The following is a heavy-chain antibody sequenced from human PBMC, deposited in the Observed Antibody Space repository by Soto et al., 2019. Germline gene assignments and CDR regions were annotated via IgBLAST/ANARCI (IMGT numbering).Heavy chain of an antibody. Sequence: QVQLVESGGGVVQPGRSLRLSCAASGFTFSSYGMHWVRQAPGKGLEWVAVIWYDGSNKYYADSVKGRFTISRDNSSNTLYLQRNSLRAEDTSVYYCARYAQSGGSSTSCFETGWFDPWGQGTLVTVSS. V-gene: IGHV3-33*01. D-gene: IGHD2-2*01. J-gene: IGHJ5*02. CDR1: GFTFSSYG. CDR3: ARYAQSGGSSTSCFETGWFDP. CDR2: IWYDGSNK.